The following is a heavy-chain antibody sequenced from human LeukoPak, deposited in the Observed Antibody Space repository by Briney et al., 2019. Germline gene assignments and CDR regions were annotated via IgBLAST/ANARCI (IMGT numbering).Heavy chain of an antibody. CDR1: GGSTSSYY. Sequence: SETLSLTCTVSGGSTSSYYWSWIRQPPGKGLEWIGYIYYSGSTNYNPSLKSRVTISVDTSKNQFSLKLSSVTAADTAVYYCARVPGYYYGMDVWGQGTTVTVSS. J-gene: IGHJ6*02. CDR2: IYYSGST. CDR3: ARVPGYYYGMDV. V-gene: IGHV4-59*01.